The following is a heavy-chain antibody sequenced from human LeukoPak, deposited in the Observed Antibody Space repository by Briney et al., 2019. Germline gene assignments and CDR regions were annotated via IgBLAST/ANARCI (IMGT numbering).Heavy chain of an antibody. CDR2: IIPIFGTA. Sequence: ASVKVSCKASGGTFSSYAISWVRQAPGQGLEWMGGIIPIFGTANYAQKFQGRVTITTDESTSTAYMELSSLRSEDTAVYYCARVVPAAIGGLYSDYWGQGTLVTVSS. CDR1: GGTFSSYA. CDR3: ARVVPAAIGGLYSDY. V-gene: IGHV1-69*05. J-gene: IGHJ4*02. D-gene: IGHD2-2*01.